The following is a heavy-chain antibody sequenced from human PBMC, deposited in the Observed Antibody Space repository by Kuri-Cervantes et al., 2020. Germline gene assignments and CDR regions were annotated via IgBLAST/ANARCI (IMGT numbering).Heavy chain of an antibody. V-gene: IGHV3-74*01. CDR3: ARVVQQWLVWPFDY. J-gene: IGHJ4*02. D-gene: IGHD6-19*01. CDR2: INSEGSST. Sequence: GESLKISCAASGFIFSSYWMHWVRQAPGKGLVWVSRINSEGSSTSYADSVKGRFTISRDNSKNTPYLQMNSLTAEDTAVYYCARVVQQWLVWPFDYWGQGTLVTVSS. CDR1: GFIFSSYW.